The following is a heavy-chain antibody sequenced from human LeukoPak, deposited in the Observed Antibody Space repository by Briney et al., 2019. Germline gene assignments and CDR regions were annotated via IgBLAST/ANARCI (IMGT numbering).Heavy chain of an antibody. CDR2: ISAYNGNT. V-gene: IGHV1-18*04. CDR1: GYTFTSYY. J-gene: IGHJ6*02. D-gene: IGHD2-21*02. Sequence: ASVKVSCKASGYTFTSYYMHWVRQAPGQGLEWMGWISAYNGNTNYAQKLQGRVTMTTDTSTSTAYMELRSLRSDDTAVYYCARWRAVVVTAISYGMDVWGQGTTVTVSS. CDR3: ARWRAVVVTAISYGMDV.